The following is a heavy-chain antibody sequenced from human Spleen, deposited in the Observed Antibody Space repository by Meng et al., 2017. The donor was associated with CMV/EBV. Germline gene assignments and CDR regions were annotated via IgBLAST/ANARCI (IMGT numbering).Heavy chain of an antibody. J-gene: IGHJ4*02. D-gene: IGHD6-13*01. CDR2: VFPINGKA. V-gene: IGHV1-69*02. CDR3: GRRSTTADGIEY. CDR1: GGTFSSYI. Sequence: SVKVSCKASGGTFSSYIISWVRQAPGQGLEWMGRVFPINGKANYARKVQGRVTITADKSTRTVYMELSSLRSEDTAVYYCGRRSTTADGIEYWGQGRLVTVSS.